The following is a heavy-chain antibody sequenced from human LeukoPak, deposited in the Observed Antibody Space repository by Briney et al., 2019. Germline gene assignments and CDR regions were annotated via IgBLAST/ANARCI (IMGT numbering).Heavy chain of an antibody. Sequence: PSWTLSLTCAVSGGSISSRNWWKWVRQPPGQAPEWIGEIYHSGSTNYNPSLKSRVTISVDKSKNQFSLKLSSVTAADTAVYYFVFFKQKTAYDILTGSGYYGMDVWGKGTTVTVSS. J-gene: IGHJ6*04. D-gene: IGHD3-9*01. CDR3: VFFKQKTAYDILTGSGYYGMDV. CDR2: IYHSGST. CDR1: GGSISSRNW. V-gene: IGHV4-4*02.